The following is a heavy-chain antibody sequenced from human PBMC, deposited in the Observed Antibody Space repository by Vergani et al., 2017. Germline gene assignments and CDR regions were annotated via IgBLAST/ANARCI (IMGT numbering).Heavy chain of an antibody. J-gene: IGHJ6*02. CDR3: ANLPGGGY. CDR2: IYYSGST. D-gene: IGHD5-12*01. CDR1: GGSISSYY. V-gene: IGHV4-59*01. Sequence: QVQLQESGPGLVKPSETLSLTCTVSGGSISSYYWSWIRQPPGKGLEWIGYIYYSGSTNYNPSLKSRVTISVDTSKNQFSLKLSSVTAADTAVYYCANLPGGGYWGQGTTVTVSS.